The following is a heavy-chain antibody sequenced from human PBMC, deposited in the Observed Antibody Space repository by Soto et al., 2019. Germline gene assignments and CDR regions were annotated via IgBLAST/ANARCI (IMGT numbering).Heavy chain of an antibody. CDR1: GYTFTNYG. CDR2: INVYNGKT. Sequence: QVQLVQSGGEVAKPGASVKVSCKASGYTFTNYGINWVRQAPGLGLEWMGWINVYNGKTNYAQKFQARVTMTTDTSTNSVYMELRSLRSDDTAVYYCARGPDPTYFDYWGQGTLVIXSS. CDR3: ARGPDPTYFDY. V-gene: IGHV1-18*01. J-gene: IGHJ4*02.